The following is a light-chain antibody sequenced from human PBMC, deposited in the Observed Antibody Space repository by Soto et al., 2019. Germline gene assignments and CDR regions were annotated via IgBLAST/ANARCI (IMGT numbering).Light chain of an antibody. CDR2: WAS. CDR1: QNVLNRANDKNY. J-gene: IGKJ4*01. CDR3: QQYFNTPLT. Sequence: DIVMTQSPDSLAVSLGERATINCKSSQNVLNRANDKNYIAWYQQKPGQPPKFLIYWASTRESDVPDRFSGSGSATDFTLTISSMQAGDVAVYFCQQYFNTPLTFGGGTKVEIK. V-gene: IGKV4-1*01.